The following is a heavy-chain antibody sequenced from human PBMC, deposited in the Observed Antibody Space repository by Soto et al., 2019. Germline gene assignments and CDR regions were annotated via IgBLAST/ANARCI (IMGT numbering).Heavy chain of an antibody. Sequence: SVKVSYKASGGPFISYAISWVRQAPGQGLEWMGGIIPIFGTANYAQKFQGRVTITTDKSTSTAYMELSSLRSEDTAVYYCESGPTVVTPGFQQWGQGTLVTVSS. CDR2: IIPIFGTA. V-gene: IGHV1-69*05. CDR1: GGPFISYA. J-gene: IGHJ1*01. D-gene: IGHD4-17*01. CDR3: ESGPTVVTPGFQQ.